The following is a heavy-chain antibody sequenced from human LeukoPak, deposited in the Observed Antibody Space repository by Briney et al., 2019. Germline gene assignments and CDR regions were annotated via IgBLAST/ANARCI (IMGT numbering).Heavy chain of an antibody. CDR3: TLSGGIY. D-gene: IGHD2-15*01. CDR2: IRSKAYGGTT. Sequence: GRSLRLSCTASGFTFGDYAMSWVRQAPGKGLEWVGFIRSKAYGGTTVYAASVKGRFTISRDDSKSIAYLQMNSLKTEDTAVYYCTLSGGIYWGQGTLVTVSS. V-gene: IGHV3-49*04. CDR1: GFTFGDYA. J-gene: IGHJ4*02.